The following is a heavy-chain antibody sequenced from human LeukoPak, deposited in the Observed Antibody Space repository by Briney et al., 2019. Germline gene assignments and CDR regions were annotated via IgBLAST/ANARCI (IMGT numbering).Heavy chain of an antibody. CDR2: ISSSGSII. CDR3: AELGITMIGGV. D-gene: IGHD3-10*02. J-gene: IGHJ6*04. V-gene: IGHV3-48*03. Sequence: PGGSLRLSCVGSGFTFSSYEMNWVRQAPGKGLEWVSYISSSGSIIYHADSVKGRFTFSRDNAKNSLYLQMNSLRAEDTAVYYCAELGITMIGGVWGKGTTVTISS. CDR1: GFTFSSYE.